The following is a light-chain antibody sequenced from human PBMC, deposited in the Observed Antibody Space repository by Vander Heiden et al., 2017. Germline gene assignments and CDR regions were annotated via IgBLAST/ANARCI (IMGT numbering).Light chain of an antibody. CDR1: QSISNY. J-gene: IGKJ2*01. Sequence: DIQMTQSPSSLSASVGDRVTITCRVSQSISNYLSWYQQKPGKAPNLLIYGASSLQSGVPSRFSGSGSGTEFTLTISSLQPEDFATYYCQQSYSDSPYTFGQGTKVEIK. CDR2: GAS. CDR3: QQSYSDSPYT. V-gene: IGKV1-39*01.